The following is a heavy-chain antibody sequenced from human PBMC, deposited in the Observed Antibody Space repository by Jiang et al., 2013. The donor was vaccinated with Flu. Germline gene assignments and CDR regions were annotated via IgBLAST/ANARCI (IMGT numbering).Heavy chain of an antibody. D-gene: IGHD2-8*01. Sequence: GPGLVKPSETLSLTCTVSGGSIRNNNYYWGWIRQPPGKGLEWIANIYYTGSTYYNPSLKSRVTISVDTSKNQFSLNLSSVTAADTAVYYCARVNAEGLIRGSFDVWGQGTMVTVSS. CDR1: GGSIRNNNYY. CDR2: IYYTGST. CDR3: ARVNAEGLIRGSFDV. V-gene: IGHV4-39*07. J-gene: IGHJ3*01.